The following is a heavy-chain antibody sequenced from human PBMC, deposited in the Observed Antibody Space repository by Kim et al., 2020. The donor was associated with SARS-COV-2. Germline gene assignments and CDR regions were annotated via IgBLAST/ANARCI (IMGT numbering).Heavy chain of an antibody. J-gene: IGHJ4*02. CDR3: ARGEDGSGSDY. CDR1: GGSISSSSYY. V-gene: IGHV4-39*07. D-gene: IGHD3-10*01. Sequence: SETLSLTCTVSGGSISSSSYYWGWIRQPPGKGLEWIGSIYYSGSTYYNPSLKSRVTISVDTSKNQFSLKLSSVTAADTAVYYCARGEDGSGSDYWGQGTLVTVSS. CDR2: IYYSGST.